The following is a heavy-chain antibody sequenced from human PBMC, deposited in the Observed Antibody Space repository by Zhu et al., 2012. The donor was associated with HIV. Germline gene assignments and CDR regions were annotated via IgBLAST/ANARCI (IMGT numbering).Heavy chain of an antibody. D-gene: IGHD6-25*01. Sequence: QVQLQESGPGLVKPSETLSLTCTVSGASTSSHYWSWIRQPPGKGLEWIAYIYYSGSTNYNPSLKSRVTISVDTSKNQFSLKLTSVTAADTAVYYCARGQRWFDSWGQGTLVTVSS. J-gene: IGHJ5*01. CDR1: GASTSSHY. CDR3: ARGQRWFDS. CDR2: IYYSGST. V-gene: IGHV4-59*11.